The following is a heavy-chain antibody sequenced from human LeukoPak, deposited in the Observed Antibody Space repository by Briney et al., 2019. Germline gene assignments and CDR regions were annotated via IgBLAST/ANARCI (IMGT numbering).Heavy chain of an antibody. CDR2: IYTSGNT. V-gene: IGHV4-4*07. CDR1: GGSTSTCY. J-gene: IGHJ3*01. Sequence: PSETLSLTCTVSGGSTSTCYWSWIRQPAGKGLEWIGRIYTSGNTNYNPSLKSRVTMSVDTSKNQFSLKLSSVTAADTAVYYCARLAGTDAFDVWGQGTMVTVSS. D-gene: IGHD6-19*01. CDR3: ARLAGTDAFDV.